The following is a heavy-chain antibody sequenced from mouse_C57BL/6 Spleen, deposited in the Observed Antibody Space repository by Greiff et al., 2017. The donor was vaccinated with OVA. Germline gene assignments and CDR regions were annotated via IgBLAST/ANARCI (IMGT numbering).Heavy chain of an antibody. D-gene: IGHD2-3*01. V-gene: IGHV1-64*01. J-gene: IGHJ1*03. Sequence: QVQLQQPGAELVKPGASVKLSCKASGYTFTSYWMHWVKPRPGQGLEWIGMIHPNSGSTNYNEKFKSKATLTVDKSSSTAYMQLSSLTSEDSAVYYCARSGDGSRYWYFDVWGTGTTVTVSS. CDR2: IHPNSGST. CDR1: GYTFTSYW. CDR3: ARSGDGSRYWYFDV.